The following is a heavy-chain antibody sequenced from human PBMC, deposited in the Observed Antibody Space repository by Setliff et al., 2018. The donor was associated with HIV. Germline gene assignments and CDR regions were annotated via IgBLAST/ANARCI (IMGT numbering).Heavy chain of an antibody. CDR1: GYTITGYY. V-gene: IGHV1-2*02. J-gene: IGHJ3*02. Sequence: ASVKVSCKASGYTITGYYMHWVRQAPGQGLEWMGWIKINSGGTKFTQKFQGRVTMTRDTSLSTAYMELSRLRSDDTAVYYCVREGAGPTDDAFDIWGQGTMVTVS. CDR2: IKINSGGT. D-gene: IGHD4-17*01. CDR3: VREGAGPTDDAFDI.